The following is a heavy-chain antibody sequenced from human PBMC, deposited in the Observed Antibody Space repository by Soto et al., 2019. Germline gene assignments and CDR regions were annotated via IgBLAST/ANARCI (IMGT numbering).Heavy chain of an antibody. Sequence: PSETLSLTCAVYGGSFSGYYWSWIRPPPGKGLEWIGEINHSGSTNYNPSLKSRVTISVDTSKNQFSLKLSSVTAADTAVYYCARGFYPYYYGSGSYPPGYWGQGTLVTVSS. CDR3: ARGFYPYYYGSGSYPPGY. D-gene: IGHD3-10*01. CDR1: GGSFSGYY. J-gene: IGHJ4*02. V-gene: IGHV4-34*01. CDR2: INHSGST.